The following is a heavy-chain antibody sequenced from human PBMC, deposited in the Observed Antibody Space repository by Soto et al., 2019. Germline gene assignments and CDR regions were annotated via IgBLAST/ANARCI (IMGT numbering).Heavy chain of an antibody. CDR1: GGTFSSYA. J-gene: IGHJ6*02. CDR3: ARPRGYYYGMDV. V-gene: IGHV1-69*13. Sequence: GASVKVSCKASGGTFSSYAISWVRQAPGQGLEWMGGIIPIFGTANYAQKFQGRVTITADESTSTAYMELSSLRSEDTAVYYCARPRGYYYGMDVWGQGTTVTVSS. CDR2: IIPIFGTA.